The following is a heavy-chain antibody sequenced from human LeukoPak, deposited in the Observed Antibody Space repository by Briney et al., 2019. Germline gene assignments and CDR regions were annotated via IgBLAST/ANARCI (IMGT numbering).Heavy chain of an antibody. CDR1: GFTFSSYA. J-gene: IGHJ5*02. CDR3: AKDAVPVVVVAATRNNWFDP. CDR2: ISGSGGST. Sequence: GGSLRLSCAASGFTFSSYAMSWVRQAPGKGLEWVSAISGSGGSTYYADSVKGRFTISRDNSKNTLYLQMNSLRAEDTAVYYCAKDAVPVVVVAATRNNWFDPWGQGTLVTVS. D-gene: IGHD2-15*01. V-gene: IGHV3-23*01.